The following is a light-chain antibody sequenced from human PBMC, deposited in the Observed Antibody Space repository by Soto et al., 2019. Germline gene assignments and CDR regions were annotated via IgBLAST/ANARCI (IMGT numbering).Light chain of an antibody. Sequence: EIVMTQSPATLSVSPGERATLSCRASQSVTSNLAWYQQKPGQAPRLLIYGASTRATDIPARFSGSGSGTDFTLTISSLQSEDFAVYYCQQHNNSPPTFGQGTRLEIK. V-gene: IGKV3-15*01. CDR2: GAS. J-gene: IGKJ5*01. CDR3: QQHNNSPPT. CDR1: QSVTSN.